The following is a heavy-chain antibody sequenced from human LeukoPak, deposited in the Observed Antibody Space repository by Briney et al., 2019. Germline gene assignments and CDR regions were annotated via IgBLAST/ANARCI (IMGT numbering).Heavy chain of an antibody. CDR1: GFTFSSYA. CDR3: AREGYSNYPLDY. Sequence: GGSLRLSCAASGFTFSSYAMHWVRQAPGKGLEWVAVISYDGSNKYYADSVKGRFTISRDNSKNTLYLQMNSLRAEDTAVYYCAREGYSNYPLDYWGQGTLVTVSS. V-gene: IGHV3-30*01. CDR2: ISYDGSNK. J-gene: IGHJ4*02. D-gene: IGHD4-11*01.